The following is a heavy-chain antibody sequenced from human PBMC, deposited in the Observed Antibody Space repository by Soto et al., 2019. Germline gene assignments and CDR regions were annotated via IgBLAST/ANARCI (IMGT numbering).Heavy chain of an antibody. D-gene: IGHD2-21*01. CDR1: GFTFSSYA. CDR2: ISDSAGST. J-gene: IGHJ5*02. V-gene: IGHV3-23*01. Sequence: EVQFLESGGGLVQPGGSLRLSCAASGFTFSSYAMSWVRQAPGKGLEWVSAISDSAGSTYYADSVRGRFTISRDNSKNTLYRQMDSLRVEDTAVYYCAKQFPYPNIPKGLFAPWGQGTLGTVSS. CDR3: AKQFPYPNIPKGLFAP.